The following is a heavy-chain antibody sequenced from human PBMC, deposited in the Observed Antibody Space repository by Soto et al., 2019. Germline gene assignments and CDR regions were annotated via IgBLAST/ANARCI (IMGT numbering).Heavy chain of an antibody. J-gene: IGHJ4*02. Sequence: GASVKVSCKASGGTFSSYAISWVRQAPGQGLEWMGGIIPIFGTANYAQKFQGRVTMTRDTSTSTVYMELSSLRSEDTAVYYCAREKYSSSPFDYWGQGTLVTVSS. D-gene: IGHD6-6*01. CDR1: GGTFSSYA. CDR2: IIPIFGTA. CDR3: AREKYSSSPFDY. V-gene: IGHV1-69*05.